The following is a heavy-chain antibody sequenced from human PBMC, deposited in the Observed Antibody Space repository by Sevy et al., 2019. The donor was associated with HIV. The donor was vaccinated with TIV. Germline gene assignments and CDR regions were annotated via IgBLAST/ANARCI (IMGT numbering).Heavy chain of an antibody. J-gene: IGHJ6*02. CDR3: ARGRKVIFGVVLNYYYYGMDV. CDR2: INHSGST. Sequence: TLSLTCAVYGGSFSGYYWSWIRQPPGKGLEWIGEINHSGSTNYNPSHKSRVTISVDTSKNQFSLKLSSVTAADTAVYYCARGRKVIFGVVLNYYYYGMDVWGQGTTVTVSS. D-gene: IGHD3-3*01. V-gene: IGHV4-34*01. CDR1: GGSFSGYY.